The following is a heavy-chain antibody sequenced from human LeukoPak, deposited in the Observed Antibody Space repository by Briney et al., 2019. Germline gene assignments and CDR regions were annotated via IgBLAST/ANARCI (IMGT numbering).Heavy chain of an antibody. J-gene: IGHJ4*02. Sequence: GGSLRLACAASGFTFSSHSMNWVRQAPGKGLEWVSYISSSSSTIYYADSVKGRFTISRDNAKNSLYLQMNSLRAEDTAVYYCARGAYYYEDWGQGTLVTVSS. V-gene: IGHV3-48*01. CDR1: GFTFSSHS. D-gene: IGHD3-22*01. CDR2: ISSSSSTI. CDR3: ARGAYYYED.